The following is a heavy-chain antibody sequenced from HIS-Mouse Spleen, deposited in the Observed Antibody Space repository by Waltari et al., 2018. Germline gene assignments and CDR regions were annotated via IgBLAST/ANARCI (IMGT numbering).Heavy chain of an antibody. V-gene: IGHV3-30*04. CDR1: GFTFSRHS. J-gene: IGHJ2*01. Sequence: QVQLVESGGGVVQPGSSLRLFCAASGFTFSRHSIPWGPQAPGKWLEWVAVISYDGSNKYYADSVKGRFTISRDNSKNTLYLQMNSLRAEDTAVYYCARDTVPHTLYFDLWGRGTLVTVSS. D-gene: IGHD2-21*01. CDR2: ISYDGSNK. CDR3: ARDTVPHTLYFDL.